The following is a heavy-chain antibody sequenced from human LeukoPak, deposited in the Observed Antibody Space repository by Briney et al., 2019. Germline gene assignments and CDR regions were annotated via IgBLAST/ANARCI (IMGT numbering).Heavy chain of an antibody. CDR2: IYSGGST. CDR1: GFTVSSNY. J-gene: IGHJ4*02. Sequence: GGSLRLSCAASGFTVSSNYMSWVRQAPGKGLEWVSVIYSGGSTYYADSVKGRFTISRDKSKNTVDLQMNSLRAEDTALYYCAKDRSLTLPTFERSGYYYYWGQGTLVTVSS. CDR3: AKDRSLTLPTFERSGYYYY. D-gene: IGHD3-22*01. V-gene: IGHV3-53*01.